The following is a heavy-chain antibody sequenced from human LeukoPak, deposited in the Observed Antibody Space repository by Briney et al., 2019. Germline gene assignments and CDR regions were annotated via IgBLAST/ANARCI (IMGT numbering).Heavy chain of an antibody. V-gene: IGHV4-34*01. CDR3: ARELFRRDYYLNYFDY. CDR2: INHSGST. Sequence: TSETLSLTCAVYGGSFSGYYWSWIRQPPGKGLEWIGEINHSGSTNYNPSLKSRVTISVDTSKNQFSLKLSSVTAADTAVYYCARELFRRDYYLNYFDYWGQGTLVTVSS. D-gene: IGHD4-17*01. J-gene: IGHJ4*02. CDR1: GGSFSGYY.